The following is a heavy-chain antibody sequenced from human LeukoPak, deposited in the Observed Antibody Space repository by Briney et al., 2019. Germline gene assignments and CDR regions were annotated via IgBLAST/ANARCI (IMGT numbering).Heavy chain of an antibody. CDR2: ISSSSSFI. CDR1: GFLFSTYS. J-gene: IGHJ3*02. V-gene: IGHV3-21*01. D-gene: IGHD2-15*01. Sequence: GGSLRLSCAASGFLFSTYSINWVRQAPGKGLEWVSSISSSSSFIYYADSVKGRFTISRDNAKNSLYLQMNSLRAEDTAVYYCARASGGYEGAFDIWGQGTMVTVSS. CDR3: ARASGGYEGAFDI.